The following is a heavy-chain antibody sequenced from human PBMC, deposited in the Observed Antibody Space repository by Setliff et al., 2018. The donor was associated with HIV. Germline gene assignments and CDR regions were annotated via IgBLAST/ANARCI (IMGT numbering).Heavy chain of an antibody. D-gene: IGHD6-19*01. Sequence: PSETLSLTCPVSGGSISSGSYYWSWIRQPAWKGLEWIGHIYTSGSTNYNPSLKSRVTIAVHTSKNQFSLKLSSVTAADTAVYYCARSRESSGYYRDYYYYLDVWGKGTTVTVSS. V-gene: IGHV4-61*09. J-gene: IGHJ6*03. CDR3: ARSRESSGYYRDYYYYLDV. CDR1: GGSISSGSYY. CDR2: IYTSGST.